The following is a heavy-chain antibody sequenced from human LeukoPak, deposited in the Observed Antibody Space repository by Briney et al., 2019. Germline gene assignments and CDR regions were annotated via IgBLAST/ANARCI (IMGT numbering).Heavy chain of an antibody. CDR1: GYTLTELS. Sequence: AASVKVSCKVSGYTLTELSMHWVRQAPGQGLEWMGWINPNSGGTNYAQKFQGRVTMTRDTSISTAYMELSRLRSDDTAVYYCARETFTPMIVVAKDAFDPWGQGTLVTVSS. V-gene: IGHV1-2*02. CDR3: ARETFTPMIVVAKDAFDP. D-gene: IGHD3-22*01. CDR2: INPNSGGT. J-gene: IGHJ5*02.